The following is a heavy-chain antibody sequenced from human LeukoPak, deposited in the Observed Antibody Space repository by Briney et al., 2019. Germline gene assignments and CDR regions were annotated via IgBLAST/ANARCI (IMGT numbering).Heavy chain of an antibody. CDR1: GFTVSSNY. Sequence: GGSLRLSCAASGFTVSSNYMSWVRQAPGKGLEGVSVIYSGGSTYYADSVKGRFTISRDNSKNTLYLQMNSLRAEDTAVYYCARELSTLDAFDIWGQGTMVTVSS. D-gene: IGHD2-2*01. CDR2: IYSGGST. V-gene: IGHV3-66*01. J-gene: IGHJ3*02. CDR3: ARELSTLDAFDI.